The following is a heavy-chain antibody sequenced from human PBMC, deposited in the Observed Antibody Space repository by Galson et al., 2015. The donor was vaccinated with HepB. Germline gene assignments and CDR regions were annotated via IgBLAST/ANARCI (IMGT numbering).Heavy chain of an antibody. CDR2: LNPSSGST. Sequence: SVKVACQASGYTFNSYYMYWVRQAPGQGLEWMGILNPSSGSTSFAQKFQGRVTMTRDTSTSTVYLELNSLRSEDTAVYYCARGPRTYSFDSWGQGTLVTVSS. J-gene: IGHJ4*02. CDR1: GYTFNSYY. D-gene: IGHD2-15*01. CDR3: ARGPRTYSFDS. V-gene: IGHV1-46*02.